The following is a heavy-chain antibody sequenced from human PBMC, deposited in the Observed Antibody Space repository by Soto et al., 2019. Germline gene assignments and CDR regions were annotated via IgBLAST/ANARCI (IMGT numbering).Heavy chain of an antibody. D-gene: IGHD3-9*01. J-gene: IGHJ6*02. CDR3: AREVGYDILTGYYGMDV. CDR2: ISYDGSNK. CDR1: GFTFSSYA. V-gene: IGHV3-30-3*01. Sequence: GGSLRLSCAASGFTFSSYAMHWVRQAPGKGLEWVAVISYDGSNKYYADSVKGRFTISRDNSKNTLYLQMNSLRAEDTAVYYCAREVGYDILTGYYGMDVWGQGTTVTVSS.